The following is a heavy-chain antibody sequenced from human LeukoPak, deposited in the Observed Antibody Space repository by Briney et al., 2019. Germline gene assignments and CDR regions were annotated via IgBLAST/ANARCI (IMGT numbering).Heavy chain of an antibody. CDR1: GLSFNTYA. CDR2: ISYDGSYT. Sequence: GGSLRLSCVDSGLSFNTYAMHWVRQAPGKGLEWVAAISYDGSYTYYRDSVRGRSTISRDNSKNTMYLQMNSLRAEDTAMYYCARALDVWGKGTTVTVSS. CDR3: ARALDV. V-gene: IGHV3-30*04. J-gene: IGHJ6*04.